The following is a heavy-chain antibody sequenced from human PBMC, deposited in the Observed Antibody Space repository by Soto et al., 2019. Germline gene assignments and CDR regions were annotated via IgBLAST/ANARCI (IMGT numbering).Heavy chain of an antibody. J-gene: IGHJ4*02. CDR2: ISSSGSTI. CDR3: ATSGDLGYFDY. D-gene: IGHD7-27*01. Sequence: TGGSLRLSCAASGFTFSDYYIILSRHAPGKGLEWVSYISSSGSTIYYADSVKGRFTISRDNAKNSLYLQMNSLRAEDTAVYYCATSGDLGYFDYWGQGTLVTVSS. CDR1: GFTFSDYY. V-gene: IGHV3-11*01.